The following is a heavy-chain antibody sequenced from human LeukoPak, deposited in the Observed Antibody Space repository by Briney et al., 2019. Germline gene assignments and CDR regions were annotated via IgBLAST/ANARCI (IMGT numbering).Heavy chain of an antibody. J-gene: IGHJ4*02. CDR2: ISGSGGST. D-gene: IGHD2-15*01. CDR1: GFTFSSYA. Sequence: GGSLRLSCAASGFTFSSYAMSWVRQAPGKGLEWVSAISGSGGSTYYADSVKGRFTSSRDNSKNTLYLQMNSLRAEDTAVYYCAKVVSRAGSPIVPIDYWGQGTLVTVSS. CDR3: AKVVSRAGSPIVPIDY. V-gene: IGHV3-23*01.